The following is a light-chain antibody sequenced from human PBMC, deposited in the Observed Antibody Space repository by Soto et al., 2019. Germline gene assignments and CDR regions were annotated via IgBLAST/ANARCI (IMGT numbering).Light chain of an antibody. Sequence: QSVLTQPASVSGSPGQSITISCTGTSSDIGGYNYVSWYQQHPGKAPNLMIYDVSHRPSGVSNRFSGSKSGNTASLTISGLQAEDEADYYCISYTSSSTVVFGGGTKLTVL. CDR3: ISYTSSSTVV. CDR1: SSDIGGYNY. J-gene: IGLJ2*01. V-gene: IGLV2-14*01. CDR2: DVS.